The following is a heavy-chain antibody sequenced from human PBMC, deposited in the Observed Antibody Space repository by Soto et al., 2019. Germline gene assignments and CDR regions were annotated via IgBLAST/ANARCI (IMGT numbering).Heavy chain of an antibody. V-gene: IGHV3-15*07. CDR1: GFTFSNAW. CDR3: TSSRPGVLLDY. CDR2: IKSKTDGGTT. Sequence: EMQLVESGGGLVKPGGSLRLSCAASGFTFSNAWMNWVRQTPGKGLEWVGRIKSKTDGGTTAYAAPVKGRFTISRDDSKHTLYLQMNSLKTEDTAVYYCTSSRPGVLLDYWGQGTLVTVSS. D-gene: IGHD2-8*01. J-gene: IGHJ4*02.